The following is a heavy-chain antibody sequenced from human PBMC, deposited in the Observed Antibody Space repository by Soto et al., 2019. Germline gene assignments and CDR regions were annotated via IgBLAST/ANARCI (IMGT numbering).Heavy chain of an antibody. CDR3: AVGLVVVITSIDY. CDR1: GYTLTELS. CDR2: FDPEDGET. D-gene: IGHD3-22*01. V-gene: IGHV1-24*01. J-gene: IGHJ4*02. Sequence: ASVKVSCKVSGYTLTELSMHWVRQAPGKGLEWMGGFDPEDGETIYAQKFQGRVTMTADTSTDTAYMELSSLRSEDTAVYYCAVGLVVVITSIDYWGQGTLVTVSS.